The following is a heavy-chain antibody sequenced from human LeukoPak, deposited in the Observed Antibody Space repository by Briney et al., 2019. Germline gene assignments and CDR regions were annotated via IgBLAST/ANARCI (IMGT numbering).Heavy chain of an antibody. CDR2: IYYSGST. J-gene: IGHJ4*02. CDR3: ATLGGLYYESHGYPDFDH. CDR1: GGSISSSSYY. D-gene: IGHD3-22*01. V-gene: IGHV4-39*01. Sequence: SETLSLTCTVSGGSISSSSYYWGWIRQPPGKGLEWIGSIYYSGSTYYNPSLKSRVTISVDTSKNQFSLEVTSVTAADTAIYYCATLGGLYYESHGYPDFDHWGQGTLVTVSS.